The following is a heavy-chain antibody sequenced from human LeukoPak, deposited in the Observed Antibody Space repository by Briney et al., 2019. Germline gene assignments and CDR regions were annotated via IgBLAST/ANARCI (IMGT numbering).Heavy chain of an antibody. CDR2: IYYSGSI. CDR1: GGSISSSSYY. J-gene: IGHJ4*02. CDR3: ASFGGEVVPGSHDY. V-gene: IGHV4-39*01. D-gene: IGHD2-2*01. Sequence: SETLSLTCTVSGGSISSSSYYWGWIRQPPGKGLEWIGSIYYSGSIYYNPSLKSRVTISVDTSKNQFSLKLSSVTAADTAVYYCASFGGEVVPGSHDYWGQGTLVTVSS.